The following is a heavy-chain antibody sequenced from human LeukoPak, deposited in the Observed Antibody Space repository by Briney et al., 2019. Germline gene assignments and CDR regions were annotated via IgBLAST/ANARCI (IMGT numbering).Heavy chain of an antibody. V-gene: IGHV3-23*01. CDR1: GFTFSSYG. CDR3: AKVEGYYDSSGYFHFDY. Sequence: GGSLRLSCAASGFTFSSYGMHWVRQAPGKGLEWVSAISGSGGSTYYADSVKGRFTISRDNSKNTLYLQMNSLRAEDTAVYYCAKVEGYYDSSGYFHFDYWGQGTLVTVSS. D-gene: IGHD3-22*01. J-gene: IGHJ4*02. CDR2: ISGSGGST.